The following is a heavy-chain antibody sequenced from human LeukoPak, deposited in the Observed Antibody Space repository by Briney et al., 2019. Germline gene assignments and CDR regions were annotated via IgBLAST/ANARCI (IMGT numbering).Heavy chain of an antibody. CDR1: GYTFTGYY. Sequence: ASVKVSCKASGYTFTGYYMHWVRQAPGQGLEWMRRINPNSGGTNYAQNFQGRVTMTRDTSISTAYMELSSLRSDDTAVYYCAFEVLTSGWVSWGQGTLVTVSS. V-gene: IGHV1-2*06. J-gene: IGHJ5*02. CDR3: AFEVLTSGWVS. D-gene: IGHD6-19*01. CDR2: INPNSGGT.